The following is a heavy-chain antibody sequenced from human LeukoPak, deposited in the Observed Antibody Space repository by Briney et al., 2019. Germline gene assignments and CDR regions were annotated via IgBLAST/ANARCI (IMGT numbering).Heavy chain of an antibody. V-gene: IGHV3-30*18. CDR2: ISYDGSNK. CDR1: GFTFSTYW. CDR3: AKEGCSGGSCSAFDY. D-gene: IGHD2-15*01. J-gene: IGHJ4*02. Sequence: PGGSLRLSCAASGFTFSTYWMHWVRQAPGKGLEWVAVISYDGSNKYYADSVKGRFTISRDNSKNTLYLQMNSLRAEDTAVYYCAKEGCSGGSCSAFDYWGQGTLVTVSS.